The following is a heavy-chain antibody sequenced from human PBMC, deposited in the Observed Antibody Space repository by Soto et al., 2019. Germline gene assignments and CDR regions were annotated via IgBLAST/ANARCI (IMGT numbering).Heavy chain of an antibody. Sequence: EVQLLESGGGLVQPGGSLRLSCAASGFTFSSYAMSWVRQAPGKGLEWVSAISGSGGSTYYADSVKGRFTISRDNSKNTLYLQMNSLRAEDMAVYYCAKDRYDFWSGSHYYYYYMDVWGKGTTVTVSS. V-gene: IGHV3-23*01. D-gene: IGHD3-3*01. CDR2: ISGSGGST. J-gene: IGHJ6*03. CDR3: AKDRYDFWSGSHYYYYYMDV. CDR1: GFTFSSYA.